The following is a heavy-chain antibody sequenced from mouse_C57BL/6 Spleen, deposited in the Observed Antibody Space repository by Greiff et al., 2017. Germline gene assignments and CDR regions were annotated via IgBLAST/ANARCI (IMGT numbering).Heavy chain of an antibody. V-gene: IGHV14-2*01. Sequence: EVKVEESGAELVKPGASVKLSCTASGFNIKDYYMHWVKQRTEQGLEWIGRIDPEDGETKYAPKFQGKATITADTSSNTAYLQLSSLTSEDTAVYYCARAYGSSPDWFAYWGQGTLVTVSA. CDR3: ARAYGSSPDWFAY. CDR1: GFNIKDYY. J-gene: IGHJ3*01. CDR2: IDPEDGET. D-gene: IGHD1-1*01.